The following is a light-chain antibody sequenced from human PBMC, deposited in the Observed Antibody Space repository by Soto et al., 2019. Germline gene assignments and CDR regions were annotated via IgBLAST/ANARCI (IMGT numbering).Light chain of an antibody. V-gene: IGLV2-11*01. CDR2: DVT. CDR1: SSDVGGYNF. J-gene: IGLJ2*01. Sequence: QSALTQPRSVSGSPGQSVTISCTGTSSDVGGYNFVSWYQQYPGKAPKVIIYDVTKRPSGVPDRISGSKSGNTASLTISGLQAEDEADYYCCSFAGSNTLVFGGGTKLTVL. CDR3: CSFAGSNTLV.